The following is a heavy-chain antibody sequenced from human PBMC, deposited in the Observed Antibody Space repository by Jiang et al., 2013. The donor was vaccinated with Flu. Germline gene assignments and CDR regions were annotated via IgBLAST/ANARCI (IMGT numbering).Heavy chain of an antibody. CDR2: ISGSGGGT. CDR3: AKHKYQLLDRFEY. V-gene: IGHV3-23*01. Sequence: GLVQPGGSLRLSCAASGFTFSNYAMSWVRQAPGKGLEWVSAISGSGGGTFYADSVKGRFTISRDNSKNTLFLRMNSLRAEDTAVYYCAKHKYQLLDRFEYWGQGTLVTVSS. J-gene: IGHJ4*02. D-gene: IGHD2-2*01. CDR1: GFTFSNYA.